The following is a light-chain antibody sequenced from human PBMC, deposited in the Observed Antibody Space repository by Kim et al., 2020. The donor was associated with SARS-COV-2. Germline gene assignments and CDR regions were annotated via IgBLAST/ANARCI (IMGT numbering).Light chain of an antibody. Sequence: VAFGQTVRSTRQGGDIRNYYREWYQQKQAQEPTLVISGKNNRPPGSPHLCFGSSSGNTASLTITGAQAEYEADYYCSSPDGRGYVVFGGGTQLTVL. CDR1: DIRNYY. CDR3: SSPDGRGYVV. V-gene: IGLV3-19*01. CDR2: GKN. J-gene: IGLJ2*01.